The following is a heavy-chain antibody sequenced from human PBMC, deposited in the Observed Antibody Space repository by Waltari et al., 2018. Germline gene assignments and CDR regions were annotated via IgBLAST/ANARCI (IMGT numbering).Heavy chain of an antibody. J-gene: IGHJ6*02. CDR2: INLSGRT. CDR3: ARGGYINYGMDV. V-gene: IGHV4-34*01. CDR1: GGSFSGYN. Sequence: QVQLQQWGAGLLKPSETLSLTCGVYGGSFSGYNWNWIRQPPGKGLEWIGEINLSGRTNFNPSLKSRVTISVDTSKNQFSLRLSSVTAADTAVYYCARGGYINYGMDVWGQGTTVTVSS. D-gene: IGHD1-1*01.